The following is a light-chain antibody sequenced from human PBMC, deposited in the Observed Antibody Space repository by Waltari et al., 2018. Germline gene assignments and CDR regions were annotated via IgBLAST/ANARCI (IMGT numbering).Light chain of an antibody. CDR2: DGT. V-gene: IGLV2-11*01. CDR1: TSDVGGYNY. Sequence: SALTQPRSVSGSPGQSVTISCTGTTSDVGGYNYVSWSQHHQGNAPQLMIFDGTQRPSGVPDRFSGSKSANTASLTISGLQAEDEADYYCCSFAGTYTWVFGGGTKVTVL. J-gene: IGLJ3*02. CDR3: CSFAGTYTWV.